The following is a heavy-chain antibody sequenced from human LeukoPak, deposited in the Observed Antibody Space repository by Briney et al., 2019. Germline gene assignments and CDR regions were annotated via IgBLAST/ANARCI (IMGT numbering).Heavy chain of an antibody. V-gene: IGHV3-23*01. J-gene: IGHJ3*02. CDR2: ISDSGDNT. CDR3: AKVPDRYQLPTDDAFDI. CDR1: GFTFSDYA. D-gene: IGHD2-2*01. Sequence: GGSLRLSCAASGFTFSDYAMSWVRQAPGKGLEWVSAISDSGDNTYYADSVKGRFSISRDNAKKSLYLQMNSLRAEDTAVYYCAKVPDRYQLPTDDAFDIWGQGTMVTVSS.